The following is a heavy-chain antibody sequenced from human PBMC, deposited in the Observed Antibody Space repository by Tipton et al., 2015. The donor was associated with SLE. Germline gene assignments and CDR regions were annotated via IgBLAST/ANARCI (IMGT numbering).Heavy chain of an antibody. D-gene: IGHD6-19*01. CDR1: GFTFDDYA. J-gene: IGHJ4*02. CDR3: AKDVGSSIAVAGLLDY. V-gene: IGHV3-43D*04. CDR2: ISWDGGST. Sequence: SLRLSCAASGFTFDDYAMHWVRQAPGKGLGWVSLISWDGGSTYYADSVKGRFTISRDNSKNSLYLQMNSLRAEDTALYYCAKDVGSSIAVAGLLDYWGQGTLVTVSS.